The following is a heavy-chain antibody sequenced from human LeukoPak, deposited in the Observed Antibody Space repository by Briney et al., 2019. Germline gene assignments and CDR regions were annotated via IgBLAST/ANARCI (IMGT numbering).Heavy chain of an antibody. Sequence: SETLSLTCAVYGVSFSGYYWSWIRQPPGKGLEWIGEINHSGSTNYNPSLKSRVTISVVTSKNQFSLKLSSVTAADTAVYYCARGPRYYGSGSYYKGASFDYWGQGTLVTVSS. J-gene: IGHJ4*02. CDR1: GVSFSGYY. CDR2: INHSGST. CDR3: ARGPRYYGSGSYYKGASFDY. D-gene: IGHD3-10*01. V-gene: IGHV4-34*01.